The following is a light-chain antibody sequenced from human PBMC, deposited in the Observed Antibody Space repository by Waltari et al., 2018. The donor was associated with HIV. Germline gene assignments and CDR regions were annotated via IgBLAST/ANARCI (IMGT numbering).Light chain of an antibody. V-gene: IGKV4-1*01. Sequence: DVVMTQSPDALAVSLGERATINCKATHSVFYTPNAKNYIAWYQQRPGHAPKLLIYWAATREFGVAARFSGSGSGTNFTLTITSLQAEDVAVYYCQQYYSPPPTFGQRTKVEIK. CDR3: QQYYSPPPT. CDR1: HSVFYTPNAKNY. CDR2: WAA. J-gene: IGKJ1*01.